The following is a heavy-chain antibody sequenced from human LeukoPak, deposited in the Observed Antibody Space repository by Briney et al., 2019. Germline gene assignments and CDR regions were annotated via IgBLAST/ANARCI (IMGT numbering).Heavy chain of an antibody. Sequence: SETLSLTCTVSGGSISSSSYYWGWIRQPPGKGLEWIGSIYYSGSTYYNPSLKSRVTISVDTSKNQFSLKLSSVTAADTAVYYCASSMVRGMYYFDYWGQGTLVTVSS. D-gene: IGHD3-10*01. V-gene: IGHV4-39*07. CDR2: IYYSGST. CDR1: GGSISSSSYY. J-gene: IGHJ4*02. CDR3: ASSMVRGMYYFDY.